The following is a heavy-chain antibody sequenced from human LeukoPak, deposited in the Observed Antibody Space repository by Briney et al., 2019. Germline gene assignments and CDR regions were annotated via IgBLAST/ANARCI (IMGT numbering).Heavy chain of an antibody. Sequence: SETLSLTCAVYGGSFSGYYWSWIRQPPGKGLEWIGEINHSGSTNYNPSLKSRVTISVDTSKNQFSLKLSSVTAADTAVYYCARTRPPIRDGYNYRRSRYYYMDVWGKGTTVTVSS. V-gene: IGHV4-34*01. J-gene: IGHJ6*03. CDR3: ARTRPPIRDGYNYRRSRYYYMDV. D-gene: IGHD5-24*01. CDR2: INHSGST. CDR1: GGSFSGYY.